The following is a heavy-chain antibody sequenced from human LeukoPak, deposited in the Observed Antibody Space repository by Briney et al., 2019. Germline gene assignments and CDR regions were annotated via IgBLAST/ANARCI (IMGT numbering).Heavy chain of an antibody. V-gene: IGHV5-51*01. J-gene: IGHJ4*02. CDR1: GYSFTNYL. CDR2: IYPGDSHT. Sequence: HGESLKISCQGSGYSFTNYLIVWVRQTPGKGLEWKGIIYPGDSHTSYSPSFQGQVTISADTSINPAYVQWDSLKASDSAIYYFVRFRASWYGESWGQGTLVTVSS. D-gene: IGHD6-13*01. CDR3: VRFRASWYGES.